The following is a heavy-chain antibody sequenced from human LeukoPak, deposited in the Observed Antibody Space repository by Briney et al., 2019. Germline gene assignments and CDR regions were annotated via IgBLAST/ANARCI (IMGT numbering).Heavy chain of an antibody. Sequence: PGGSLRLSCAASGFTFSSYSMNWVRKAPGKGLVWVSRINSDGSSTSYADSVKGRFTISRDNAKNTLYLQMNSLRAEDTAVYYCARAVPYSSSSIVDYWGQGTPVTVSS. J-gene: IGHJ4*02. V-gene: IGHV3-74*01. CDR3: ARAVPYSSSSIVDY. D-gene: IGHD6-6*01. CDR1: GFTFSSYS. CDR2: INSDGSST.